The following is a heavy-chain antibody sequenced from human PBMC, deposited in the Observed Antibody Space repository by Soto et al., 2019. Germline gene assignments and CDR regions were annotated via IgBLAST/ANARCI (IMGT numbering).Heavy chain of an antibody. D-gene: IGHD2-2*01. V-gene: IGHV1-18*01. CDR1: GGTFNSYA. J-gene: IGHJ4*02. CDR2: ISLYNGNT. CDR3: AIYHLELFRFDY. Sequence: ASVKVSCKASGGTFNSYAISWVRQAPGQGLEWMGWISLYNGNTNYAQQFQGRVTMTTDTSTSTAYMELRSLRSDDTAMYCCAIYHLELFRFDYWGQGTLVTVS.